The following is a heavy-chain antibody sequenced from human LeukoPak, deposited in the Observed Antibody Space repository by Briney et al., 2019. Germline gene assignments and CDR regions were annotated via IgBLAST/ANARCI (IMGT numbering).Heavy chain of an antibody. D-gene: IGHD2-2*01. CDR3: ARGSRGVVVPAAIQYYYYYHMDV. Sequence: SETLSLTCAVYGGSFSGYYWSWIRQPPGKGLEWIGEINHSGSTNYNPSLKSRVTISVDTSKNQFSLKLSSVTAADTAVYYCARGSRGVVVPAAIQYYYYYHMDVWGKGTTVTVSS. J-gene: IGHJ6*03. CDR1: GGSFSGYY. V-gene: IGHV4-34*01. CDR2: INHSGST.